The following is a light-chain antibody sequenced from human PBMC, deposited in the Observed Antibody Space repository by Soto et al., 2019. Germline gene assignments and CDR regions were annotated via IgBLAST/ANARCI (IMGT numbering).Light chain of an antibody. CDR1: ESVTSSY. Sequence: EMVLTHSPGTLSLSPGERATLSCSASESVTSSYVAWYQQKYGQAPRLLIYGASFRATGIPDRFSGSGSGTDFTLTISRLEPEDFAVYYCQQYGSSPLTFGGGTKVDIK. V-gene: IGKV3-20*01. CDR2: GAS. CDR3: QQYGSSPLT. J-gene: IGKJ4*01.